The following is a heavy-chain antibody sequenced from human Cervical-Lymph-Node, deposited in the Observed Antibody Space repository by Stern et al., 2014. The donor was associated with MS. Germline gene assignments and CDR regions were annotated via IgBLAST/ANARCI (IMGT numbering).Heavy chain of an antibody. CDR1: GGTFRGYT. V-gene: IGHV1-69*02. D-gene: IGHD5-24*01. CDR2: VTPLLGIT. CDR3: ARGMATEDS. J-gene: IGHJ5*01. Sequence: VQLVESGAEVKKPGSSVNVSCRASGGTFRGYTVSWVRQAPGQGLQCMGRVTPLLGITDSAPKFQGRVTITVDKSTTTSYMELSSLTSDDTAIYYCARGMATEDSWGQGTLVTVSA.